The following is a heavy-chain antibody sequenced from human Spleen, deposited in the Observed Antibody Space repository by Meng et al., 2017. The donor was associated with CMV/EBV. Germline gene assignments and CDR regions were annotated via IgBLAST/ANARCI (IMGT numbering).Heavy chain of an antibody. J-gene: IGHJ4*02. Sequence: SETLSLTCAVSGGSISSYFWNWIRQPPGKGLEWIGSFYYTGSSYYNPSLKSRGTISVDTSKKQFSLKLTSVTAADTAVYYCARGGYFDFLSGWGYFDSWGQGTLVTVSS. CDR3: ARGGYFDFLSGWGYFDS. CDR1: GGSISSYF. CDR2: FYYTGSS. D-gene: IGHD3-3*01. V-gene: IGHV4-59*05.